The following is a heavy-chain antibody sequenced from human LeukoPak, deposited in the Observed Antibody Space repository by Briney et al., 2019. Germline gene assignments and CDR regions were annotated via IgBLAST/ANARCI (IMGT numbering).Heavy chain of an antibody. CDR2: INHSGST. V-gene: IGHV4-34*01. Sequence: SETLSLTCAVYGGSFSGYYWSWIRQPPGKGLEWIGEINHSGSTNYNPSLKSRVTISVDTSKNQFSLKLSSVTAADTAVYYCTRGRDSSGWYERYYYYGMDVWGQGTTVTVSS. J-gene: IGHJ6*02. CDR1: GGSFSGYY. CDR3: TRGRDSSGWYERYYYYGMDV. D-gene: IGHD6-19*01.